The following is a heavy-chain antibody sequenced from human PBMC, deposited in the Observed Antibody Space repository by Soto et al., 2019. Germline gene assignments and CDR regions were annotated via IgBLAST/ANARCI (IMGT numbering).Heavy chain of an antibody. CDR1: GLTFSNYW. J-gene: IGHJ4*01. D-gene: IGHD4-4*01. Sequence: GSLRLSCAASGLTFSNYWMSWVRQAPGKGLEWVANINQDVTEKNFLDSVMGRFTISRDNAKSSLLLQMNSLRVEDTAVYYCARDRGYSSFDYWGQGTPVTVSS. V-gene: IGHV3-7*03. CDR3: ARDRGYSSFDY. CDR2: INQDVTEK.